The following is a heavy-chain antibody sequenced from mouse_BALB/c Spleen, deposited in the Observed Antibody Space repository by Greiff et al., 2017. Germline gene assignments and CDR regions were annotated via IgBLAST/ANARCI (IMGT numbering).Heavy chain of an antibody. CDR1: GFNIKDTY. CDR3: ASYYRYDGDYYAMDY. J-gene: IGHJ4*01. CDR2: IDPANGNT. V-gene: IGHV14-3*02. D-gene: IGHD2-14*01. Sequence: VQLQQSGAELVKPGASVKLSCTASGFNIKDTYMHWVKQRPEQGLEWIGRIDPANGNTKYDPKFQGKATITADTSSNTAYLQLSSLTSEDTAVYYCASYYRYDGDYYAMDYWGQGTSVTVSS.